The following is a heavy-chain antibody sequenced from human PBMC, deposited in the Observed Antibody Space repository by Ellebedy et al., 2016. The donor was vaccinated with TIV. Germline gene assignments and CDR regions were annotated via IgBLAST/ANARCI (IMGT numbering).Heavy chain of an antibody. Sequence: AASVKVSCKASGYTFTSYAMHWVRQAPGQRLEWMGWINAGNGNTKYSQKFQGRVTITRDTSASTAYMELNSLRAEDTAVYYCARDPYNYGYFDYWGQGTLVTVSS. CDR1: GYTFTSYA. CDR3: ARDPYNYGYFDY. CDR2: INAGNGNT. V-gene: IGHV1-3*01. D-gene: IGHD5-18*01. J-gene: IGHJ4*02.